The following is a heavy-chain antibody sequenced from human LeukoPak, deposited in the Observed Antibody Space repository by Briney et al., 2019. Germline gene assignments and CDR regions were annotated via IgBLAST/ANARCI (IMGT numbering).Heavy chain of an antibody. Sequence: GTSLRLSCVASGFTFTSYGMHWVRQAPGKGLEWVAVSWFAGDTKYYADSVKGRFTISRDNSRNTVYLQLNSLRAEDTAVYYCTKESSSWTVGYYYMDVWGKGTTVTVSS. V-gene: IGHV3-30*18. J-gene: IGHJ6*03. CDR3: TKESSSWTVGYYYMDV. CDR1: GFTFTSYG. D-gene: IGHD6-13*01. CDR2: SWFAGDTK.